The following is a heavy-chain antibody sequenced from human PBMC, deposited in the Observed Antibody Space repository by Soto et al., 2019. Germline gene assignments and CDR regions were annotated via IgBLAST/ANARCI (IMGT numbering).Heavy chain of an antibody. D-gene: IGHD3-22*01. CDR2: IYYSGST. CDR3: ARTYDSSGYYSNWFDP. V-gene: IGHV4-30-4*01. J-gene: IGHJ5*02. CDR1: GGSISIGDYD. Sequence: PSETLSLTCTFSGGSISIGDYDWSWIRQPPGKGLEWIGYIYYSGSTYYNPSLKSRVTISVDTSKNQFSLKLSSVTAADTAVYYCARTYDSSGYYSNWFDPWGQGTLVTVSS.